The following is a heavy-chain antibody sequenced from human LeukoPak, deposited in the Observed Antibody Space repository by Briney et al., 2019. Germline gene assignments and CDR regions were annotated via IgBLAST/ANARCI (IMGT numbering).Heavy chain of an antibody. D-gene: IGHD6-25*01. CDR3: ARGSLAAAAMDY. J-gene: IGHJ4*02. Sequence: SETLSLTCTVSGGSISSYYWSWIRQPPGKGLEWIGSIYYSGSTYYNPSLKSRVTISVDTSKNQFSLKLSSVTAADTAVYYCARGSLAAAAMDYWGQGTLVTISS. V-gene: IGHV4-39*07. CDR2: IYYSGST. CDR1: GGSISSYY.